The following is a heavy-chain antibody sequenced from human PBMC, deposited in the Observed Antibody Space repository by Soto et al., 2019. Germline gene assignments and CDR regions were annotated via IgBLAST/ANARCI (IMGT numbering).Heavy chain of an antibody. V-gene: IGHV4-4*08. Sequence: TSETLSLTCTVSGGSISTYYWNWVRQPPGKGLEWIGYIYNSESTNYNPSLESRVTISVDTSKNQFSLKVSSVTVADTAVYYCARLGGYCSSTSCYGYYGMDVWGQGTTVTVSS. D-gene: IGHD2-2*01. CDR1: GGSISTYY. CDR3: ARLGGYCSSTSCYGYYGMDV. J-gene: IGHJ6*02. CDR2: IYNSEST.